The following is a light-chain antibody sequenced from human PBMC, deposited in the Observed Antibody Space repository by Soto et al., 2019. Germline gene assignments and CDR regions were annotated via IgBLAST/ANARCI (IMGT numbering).Light chain of an antibody. Sequence: QSVLTQPPSASGSPGQSVTISCTGTSSDVGGYNYVSWYQQHPGRAPKLLIYEVSKRPSGVPDRFSGSKSDNTASLTVSGLQAEDEADYFCSSFAGSSIVLFVFGTGTKVTVL. V-gene: IGLV2-8*01. J-gene: IGLJ1*01. CDR2: EVS. CDR1: SSDVGGYNY. CDR3: SSFAGSSIVLFV.